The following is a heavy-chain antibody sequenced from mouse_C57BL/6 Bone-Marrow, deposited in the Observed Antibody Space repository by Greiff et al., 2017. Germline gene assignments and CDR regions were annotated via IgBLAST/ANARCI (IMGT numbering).Heavy chain of an antibody. CDR2: ISGGGGNT. Sequence: DVQLVESGGGLVKPGGSLKLSCAASGFTFSSSTMSWVRQTPEKRLQWVAAISGGGGNTYYPDSVKGRFTISRDNDKNILYLQMSSLRSEDTALYYCSRQVTTVLATKYFDVWGTGTTVTVSS. CDR3: SRQVTTVLATKYFDV. CDR1: GFTFSSST. J-gene: IGHJ1*03. V-gene: IGHV5-9*01. D-gene: IGHD1-1*01.